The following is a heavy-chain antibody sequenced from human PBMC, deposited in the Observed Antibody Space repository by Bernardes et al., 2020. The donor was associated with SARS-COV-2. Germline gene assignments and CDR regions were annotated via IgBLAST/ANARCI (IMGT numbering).Heavy chain of an antibody. CDR3: VTLNYDFQYSMDV. D-gene: IGHD4-4*01. J-gene: IGHJ6*02. Sequence: SETLSLTCTVSGYSISNNYRYWAWIRQPPGRGLEWICRVFHGDSTYYNPSLKSRVIISADTSKNQFYLNLRDVTAADTAKYFCVTLNYDFQYSMDVWGHGTTVTVSS. CDR1: GYSISNNYRY. V-gene: IGHV4-38-2*02. CDR2: VFHGDST.